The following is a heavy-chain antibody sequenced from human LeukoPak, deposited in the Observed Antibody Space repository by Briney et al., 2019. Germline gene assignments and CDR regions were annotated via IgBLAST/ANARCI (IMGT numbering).Heavy chain of an antibody. V-gene: IGHV5-51*01. CDR2: TYPGASET. CDR3: ARLIYGLYHFDS. J-gene: IGHJ4*02. Sequence: GESLKISCKASGYSFTDYWIGWVRQMPGKGLEWMSITYPGASETKYSPSFQGQVTISVDKSISTAYLHWDSLRASDTAMYYCARLIYGLYHFDSWGQGTLVTVSS. D-gene: IGHD3-10*01. CDR1: GYSFTDYW.